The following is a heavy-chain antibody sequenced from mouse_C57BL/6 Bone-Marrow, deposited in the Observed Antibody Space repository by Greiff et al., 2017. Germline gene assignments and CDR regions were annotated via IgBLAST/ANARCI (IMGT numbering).Heavy chain of an antibody. V-gene: IGHV1-69*01. CDR1: GYTFTSYS. D-gene: IGHD2-13*01. J-gene: IGHJ3*01. CDR3: AREDRLDVFAY. CDR2: IDPSDSYT. Sequence: QVHVKQPGAELVMPGASVKLSCKASGYTFTSYSMHWVKQRPGQGFEWIGEIDPSDSYTNYNQKFKGKSTLTVDKSSSTAYMQLSSLTSEDSAVCDCAREDRLDVFAYWGRGTLVTVS.